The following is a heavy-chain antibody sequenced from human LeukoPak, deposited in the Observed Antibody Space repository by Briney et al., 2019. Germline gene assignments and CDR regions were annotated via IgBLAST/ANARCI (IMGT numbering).Heavy chain of an antibody. J-gene: IGHJ4*02. D-gene: IGHD3-22*01. CDR2: ISWNSGSI. CDR3: AKDIYYDSSGPFDY. CDR1: GFTFDDYA. Sequence: GRSLRLSCAASGFTFDDYAMHWVRQAPGKGLGWVSGISWNSGSIGYADSVKGRFTISRDNAKNSLYLQMNSLRAEDTALYYCAKDIYYDSSGPFDYWGQGTLVTVSS. V-gene: IGHV3-9*01.